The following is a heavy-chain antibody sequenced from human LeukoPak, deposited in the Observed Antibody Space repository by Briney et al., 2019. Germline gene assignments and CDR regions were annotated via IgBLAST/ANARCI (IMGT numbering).Heavy chain of an antibody. CDR1: GFTFSSYA. D-gene: IGHD2-15*01. V-gene: IGHV3-30-3*01. CDR3: ARDWWGVGDY. J-gene: IGHJ4*02. CDR2: ISYDGSNK. Sequence: GGSLRLSCAASGFTFSSYAVHWVRQAPGKGLEWVAVISYDGSNKYYADSVKGRFTISRDNSKNTLYLQMNSLRAEDTAVYYCARDWWGVGDYWGQGTLVTVSS.